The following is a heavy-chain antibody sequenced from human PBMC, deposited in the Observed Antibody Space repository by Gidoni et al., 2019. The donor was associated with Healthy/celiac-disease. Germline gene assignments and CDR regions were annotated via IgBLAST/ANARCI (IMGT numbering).Heavy chain of an antibody. Sequence: EVQLVESGGGLVKPGGSLRLSCAASGFTFSNAWMSWVRQAPGKGLEWVGRIKSKTDGGTTDYAAPVKGRFTISRDDSKNTLYLQMNSLKTEDTAVYYCTTDPMIVVVMITEFDYWGQGTLVTVSS. CDR2: IKSKTDGGTT. V-gene: IGHV3-15*01. CDR3: TTDPMIVVVMITEFDY. D-gene: IGHD3-22*01. J-gene: IGHJ4*02. CDR1: GFTFSNAW.